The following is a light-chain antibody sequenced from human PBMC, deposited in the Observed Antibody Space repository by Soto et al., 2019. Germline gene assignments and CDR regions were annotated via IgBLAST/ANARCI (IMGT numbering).Light chain of an antibody. CDR3: QQRSNWPPIT. J-gene: IGKJ5*01. CDR2: DAS. Sequence: DIVLTKNPATLSLSPGERATLSCRASQSVSSYLAWYQQKPGQAPRLLIYDASNRATGIPARFSGSGSGTDFTLTISSLEPEDFAVYYCQQRSNWPPITFGQGTRLEV. CDR1: QSVSSY. V-gene: IGKV3-11*01.